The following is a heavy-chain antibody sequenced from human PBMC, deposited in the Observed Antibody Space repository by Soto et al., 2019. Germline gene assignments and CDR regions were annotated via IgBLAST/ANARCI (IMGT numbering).Heavy chain of an antibody. V-gene: IGHV3-7*01. CDR3: VSPARSSYDY. J-gene: IGHJ4*02. Sequence: GGSLRLSCAASGFTFNNYCMSWVRQAPGKGLEWVAHIKTDGSEKYYVDSVKGRFTISRDNAQSSVYLQMNSLRAEDTAMYYCVSPARSSYDYWGQGTLVTGSS. D-gene: IGHD2-2*01. CDR2: IKTDGSEK. CDR1: GFTFNNYC.